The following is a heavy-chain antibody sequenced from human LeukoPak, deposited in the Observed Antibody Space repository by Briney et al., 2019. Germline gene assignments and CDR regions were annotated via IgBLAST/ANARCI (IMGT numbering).Heavy chain of an antibody. CDR3: AREGYRSSWYPPFDY. CDR1: GGSISSSRYY. Sequence: SETLSLTCTVSGGSISSSRYYWGWIRQPPGTGLEWIGSIYYSGSTYYNPSLKSRVTISVDTSKNQFSLKLSSVTAADTAVYYCAREGYRSSWYPPFDYWGQGTLVTVSS. J-gene: IGHJ4*02. D-gene: IGHD6-13*01. CDR2: IYYSGST. V-gene: IGHV4-39*02.